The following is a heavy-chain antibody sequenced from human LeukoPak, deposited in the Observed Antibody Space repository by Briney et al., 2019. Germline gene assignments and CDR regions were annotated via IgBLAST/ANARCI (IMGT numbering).Heavy chain of an antibody. V-gene: IGHV3-20*04. CDR1: GFTFDDYG. D-gene: IGHD2-15*01. CDR2: INWNGGST. CDR3: ASLGYCSGGSCYARRDY. Sequence: PGVSLRLSCAASGFTFDDYGMSWVRQAPGKGLEWVSGINWNGGSTGYADSVKGRFTISRDNAKNSLYLQMNSLRAEDTALYYCASLGYCSGGSCYARRDYWGQGTLVTVSS. J-gene: IGHJ4*02.